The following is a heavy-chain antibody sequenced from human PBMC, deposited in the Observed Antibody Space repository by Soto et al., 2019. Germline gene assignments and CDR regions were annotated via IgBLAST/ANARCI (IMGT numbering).Heavy chain of an antibody. Sequence: SETLSLTCAVYGGSFSAYYWSWIRQPPGKGLEWIGEINHSGGTSYNPSLKSRVTISVDTSKSQFSLKLSSVTAADTAVYYCARDKFDYYGSGSYYGTPYYYYGMDVWGQGTTVTV. D-gene: IGHD3-10*01. J-gene: IGHJ6*02. CDR3: ARDKFDYYGSGSYYGTPYYYYGMDV. V-gene: IGHV4-34*01. CDR2: INHSGGT. CDR1: GGSFSAYY.